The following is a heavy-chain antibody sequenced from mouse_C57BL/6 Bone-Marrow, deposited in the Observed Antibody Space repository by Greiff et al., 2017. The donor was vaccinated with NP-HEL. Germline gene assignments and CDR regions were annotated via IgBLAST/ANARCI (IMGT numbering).Heavy chain of an antibody. CDR2: IYPRSGNT. D-gene: IGHD1-1*01. V-gene: IGHV1-81*01. CDR3: ALFYGSSPFDY. J-gene: IGHJ2*01. Sequence: QVQLQQSGAELARPGASVKLSCKAPGYTFTSYGISWVKQRTGQGLEWIGEIYPRSGNTYYNEKFKGKATLTADKSSSTAYMELRSLTSEDSAVYFCALFYGSSPFDYWGQGTTLTVSS. CDR1: GYTFTSYG.